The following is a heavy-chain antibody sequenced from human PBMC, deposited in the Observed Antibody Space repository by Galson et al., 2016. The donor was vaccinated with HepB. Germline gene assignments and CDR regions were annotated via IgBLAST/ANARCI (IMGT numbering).Heavy chain of an antibody. CDR3: ARAQWIQARRGAYFDY. J-gene: IGHJ4*02. CDR1: GFSFSDYW. CDR2: IKRGGSHI. Sequence: SLRLSCAASGFSFSDYWMNWVRQAPGQGLEWVANIKRGGSHISYDDSVKGRFTIPRDNFQNSLFLHMNSLRTEDTAVYYCARAQWIQARRGAYFDYWGQGALVTVSS. V-gene: IGHV3-7*04. D-gene: IGHD5-18*01.